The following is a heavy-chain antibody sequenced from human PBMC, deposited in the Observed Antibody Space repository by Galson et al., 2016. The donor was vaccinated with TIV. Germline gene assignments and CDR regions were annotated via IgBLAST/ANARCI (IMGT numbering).Heavy chain of an antibody. J-gene: IGHJ6*02. CDR2: INTATGDP. CDR3: ASIRYGNDYGVDF. D-gene: IGHD3-9*01. Sequence: SVKVSCKASGYTFSIYGVNWVRQAPGQELEWMGWINTATGDPTYAQAFTGRFVFSSDTAISTTYLQISSLKAEDTAVYYCASIRYGNDYGVDFWGQGTTVTVSS. CDR1: GYTFSIYG. V-gene: IGHV7-4-1*02.